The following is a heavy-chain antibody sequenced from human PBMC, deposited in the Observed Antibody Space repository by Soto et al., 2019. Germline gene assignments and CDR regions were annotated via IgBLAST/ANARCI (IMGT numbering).Heavy chain of an antibody. CDR1: GFTFSSYA. Sequence: TGGSLRLSCAASGFTFSSYAMHWVRQAPGKGLEWVAVISYDGSNKYYADSVKGRFTISRDNSKNTLYLQMNSLRAEDTAVYYCARDLEDTAMVIDYWGQGTLVTVSS. V-gene: IGHV3-30-3*01. D-gene: IGHD5-18*01. CDR2: ISYDGSNK. CDR3: ARDLEDTAMVIDY. J-gene: IGHJ4*02.